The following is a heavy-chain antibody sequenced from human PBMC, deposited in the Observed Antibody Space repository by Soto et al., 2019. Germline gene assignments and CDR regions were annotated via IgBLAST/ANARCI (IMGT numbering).Heavy chain of an antibody. D-gene: IGHD3-10*01. V-gene: IGHV2-5*02. CDR1: GFSLSTSGVG. CDR3: AQTYTPAWYGYWCFHL. CDR2: IYWDDDE. J-gene: IGHJ2*01. Sequence: QITLKESGPTLVKPTQTLTLTCTFSGFSLSTSGVGVGWIRQPPGKALEWLALIYWDDDERYRPSLKSRLTTTKDPTKTRVVLTITNMPPVDTPTYSGAQTYTPAWYGYWCFHLGGRGPLVTVSS.